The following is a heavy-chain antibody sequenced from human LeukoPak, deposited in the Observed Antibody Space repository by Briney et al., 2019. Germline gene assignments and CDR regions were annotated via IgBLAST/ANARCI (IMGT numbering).Heavy chain of an antibody. CDR3: ARNRGYGGYDSDY. J-gene: IGHJ4*02. CDR1: GFSFSDYY. CDR2: ISSSGTTI. Sequence: PGGSLRLSCAASGFSFSDYYMSWIRQAPGEGLEGGSYISSSGTTIYYADSVKGRFTISRDNAKNSLYLQMTSLRAEDTAVYYCARNRGYGGYDSDYWGQGTLVTVSS. D-gene: IGHD5-12*01. V-gene: IGHV3-11*01.